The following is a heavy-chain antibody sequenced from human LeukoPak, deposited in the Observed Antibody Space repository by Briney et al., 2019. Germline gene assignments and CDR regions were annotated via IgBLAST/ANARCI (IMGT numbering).Heavy chain of an antibody. CDR3: SYYHFWSGYYGGGD. Sequence: PGGSLRLSCAASGFTFSSYAMSWVRQAPGKGLEWVSAISGSGGSTYYADSVRGRFTISRDNSKNTLYLQMNSLRAEDTAVYSCSYYHFWSGYYGGGDWGQGTLVTVSS. V-gene: IGHV3-23*01. J-gene: IGHJ4*02. D-gene: IGHD3-3*01. CDR1: GFTFSSYA. CDR2: ISGSGGST.